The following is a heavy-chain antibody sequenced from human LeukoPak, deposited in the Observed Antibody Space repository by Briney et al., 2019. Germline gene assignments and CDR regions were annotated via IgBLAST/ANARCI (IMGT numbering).Heavy chain of an antibody. D-gene: IGHD3-9*01. V-gene: IGHV4-59*11. Sequence: SETLSLTCTVSGGFIRSHYWSWIRQPPGRGLEWIGYTYYSGSTNYNPSLKSRVTISVDTSKNQFSLKLSSVTAADTAVYYCARRIYDILTGGYRFDPWGQGTLVTVSS. J-gene: IGHJ5*02. CDR2: TYYSGST. CDR3: ARRIYDILTGGYRFDP. CDR1: GGFIRSHY.